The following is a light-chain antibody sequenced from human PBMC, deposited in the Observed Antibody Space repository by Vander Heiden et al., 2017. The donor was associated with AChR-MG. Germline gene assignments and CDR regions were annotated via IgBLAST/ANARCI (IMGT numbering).Light chain of an antibody. J-gene: IGLJ2*01. V-gene: IGLV1-40*01. CDR2: GSS. CDR1: SPNIVAGYD. CDR3: QSYDSSLSGSVV. Sequence: QSVLTQPPSVSGAPGQRVTISCTGSSPNIVAGYDVHWYQRLPGTAPHLLIYGSSNRPSGVPDRFSGSKSGTSASLAITVLQAEDEADYYCQSYDSSLSGSVVFGGGTKLTVL.